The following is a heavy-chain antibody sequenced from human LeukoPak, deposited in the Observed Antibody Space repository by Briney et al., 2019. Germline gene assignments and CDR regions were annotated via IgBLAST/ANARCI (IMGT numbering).Heavy chain of an antibody. CDR2: VDPEDGET. CDR1: GYTFTDYY. D-gene: IGHD1-26*01. Sequence: AASVKVSCKVSGYTFTDYYMHWVRQAPGKGLEWMGLVDPEDGETIYAEKFQGRVTITADTSTDTAYMELSSLRSEDTAVYYCATGGVGASSRPHDAFDIWGQGTMVTVSS. V-gene: IGHV1-69-2*01. CDR3: ATGGVGASSRPHDAFDI. J-gene: IGHJ3*02.